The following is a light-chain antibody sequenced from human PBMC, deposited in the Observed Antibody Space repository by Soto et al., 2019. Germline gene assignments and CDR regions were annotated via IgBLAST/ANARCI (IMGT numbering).Light chain of an antibody. CDR2: DVS. CDR1: STDVGGYNY. Sequence: QSALTQPRSVSGSPGQSVTISCTGTSTDVGGYNYVSWYQQHPGKVPKLMLYDVSKRHSGVPERFSGSKSGNTASLTISGLQAEDEADYYCCSYAGRDTLYVFGSGTKVTVL. CDR3: CSYAGRDTLYV. J-gene: IGLJ1*01. V-gene: IGLV2-11*01.